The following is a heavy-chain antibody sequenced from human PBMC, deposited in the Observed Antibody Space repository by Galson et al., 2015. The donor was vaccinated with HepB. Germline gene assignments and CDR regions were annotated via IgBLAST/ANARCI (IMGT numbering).Heavy chain of an antibody. Sequence: SVKVSCKASGYTFTGYYMHWVRQAPGQGLEWMGWINPNSGGTNYAQKFQGWVTMTRDTSISTAYMELSRLRSDDTAVYYCARDLGPDSSGRGGFDPWGQGTLVTVSS. CDR2: INPNSGGT. D-gene: IGHD3-22*01. V-gene: IGHV1-2*04. CDR1: GYTFTGYY. J-gene: IGHJ5*02. CDR3: ARDLGPDSSGRGGFDP.